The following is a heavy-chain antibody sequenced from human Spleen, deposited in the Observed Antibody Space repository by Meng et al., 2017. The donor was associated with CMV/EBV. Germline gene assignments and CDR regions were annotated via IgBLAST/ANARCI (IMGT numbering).Heavy chain of an antibody. Sequence: GGSLRLSCAASGFTFSSYSMNWVRQAPGKGLEWVSSISSSSSYIYYADSVKGRFTISRDNAKNSLYLQMNSLRAEDTAFYYCAKDPLDRGPNAVPYYFDYWGQGTLVTVSS. CDR1: GFTFSSYS. J-gene: IGHJ4*02. D-gene: IGHD2-8*01. CDR3: AKDPLDRGPNAVPYYFDY. V-gene: IGHV3-21*04. CDR2: ISSSSSYI.